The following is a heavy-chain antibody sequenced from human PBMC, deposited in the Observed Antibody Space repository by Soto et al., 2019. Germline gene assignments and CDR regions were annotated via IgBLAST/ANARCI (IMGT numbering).Heavy chain of an antibody. CDR1: GYTFTGYH. V-gene: IGHV1-2*02. J-gene: IGHJ6*04. Sequence: ASVKVSCKTSGYTFTGYHIHWVRQAPLQVLEWMVCVNPNTGGVNYAQSFQGRVTMTRETYISTACMELTRLTSDDTAAYYCARDGPRGGTSSYYYQGMAVWGIGKTVTVSS. D-gene: IGHD3-10*01. CDR3: ARDGPRGGTSSYYYQGMAV. CDR2: VNPNTGGV.